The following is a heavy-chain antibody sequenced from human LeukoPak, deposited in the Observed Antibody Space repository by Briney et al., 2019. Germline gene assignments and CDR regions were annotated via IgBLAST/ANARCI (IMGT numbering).Heavy chain of an antibody. CDR1: GGSISSSSYY. J-gene: IGHJ4*02. Sequence: PSETLSLACTVSGGSISSSSYYWGWIRQPPGMGLDWIGSIYYTGNTYYNPSLKSRVTISADTSKNQFSLRLSSVTAADTAVYYCARWPQQWPTYFDYWGQGTLVTVSS. D-gene: IGHD6-19*01. V-gene: IGHV4-39*01. CDR2: IYYTGNT. CDR3: ARWPQQWPTYFDY.